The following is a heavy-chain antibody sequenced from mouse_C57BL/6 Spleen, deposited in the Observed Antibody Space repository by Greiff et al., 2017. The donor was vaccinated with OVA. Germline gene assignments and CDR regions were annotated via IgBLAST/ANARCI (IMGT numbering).Heavy chain of an antibody. V-gene: IGHV1-64*01. CDR1: GYTFTSYW. CDR3: ARSVLRYWYFDV. D-gene: IGHD1-1*01. CDR2: IHPKSGST. J-gene: IGHJ1*03. Sequence: QVQLQQPGAELVKPGASVKLSCKASGYTFTSYWMHWVKQRPGQGLEWIGMIHPKSGSTNYNEKFKSKATLTVDKSSSTAYMQLSSLTSEDSAVYYCARSVLRYWYFDVWGTGTTVTVSS.